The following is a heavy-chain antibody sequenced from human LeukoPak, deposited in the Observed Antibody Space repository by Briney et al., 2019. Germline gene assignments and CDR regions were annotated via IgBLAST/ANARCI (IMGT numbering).Heavy chain of an antibody. Sequence: GGSLRLSCAASGFTVSSNYMSWVRQAPGKGLEWVSIIYSSDNTYYADSVKGRFTISRDNAKNTVFLEMNNVRAEDTAVYYCARGITNIAVGDYWGQGTLVTVSS. D-gene: IGHD6-19*01. CDR2: IYSSDNT. V-gene: IGHV3-53*01. J-gene: IGHJ4*02. CDR1: GFTVSSNY. CDR3: ARGITNIAVGDY.